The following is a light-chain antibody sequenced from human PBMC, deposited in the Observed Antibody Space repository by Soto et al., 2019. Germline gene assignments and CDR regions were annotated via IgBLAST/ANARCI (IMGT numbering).Light chain of an antibody. Sequence: QSVLTQPPSASGTPGRRAPIPCLETTPTIGRNSLNWYLQLPGTAPRLLIFSSNQRPLGVPDRFSGSRSGTSASLAITGLRSEDDAYYYCAAWDDSLNGRVFGGGTKVTVL. J-gene: IGLJ3*02. CDR2: SSN. V-gene: IGLV1-44*01. CDR3: AAWDDSLNGRV. CDR1: TPTIGRNS.